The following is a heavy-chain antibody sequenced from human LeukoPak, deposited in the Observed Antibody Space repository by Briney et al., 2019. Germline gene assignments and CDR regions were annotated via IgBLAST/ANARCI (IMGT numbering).Heavy chain of an antibody. CDR1: GGSISSSSYF. J-gene: IGHJ4*02. D-gene: IGHD2-15*01. V-gene: IGHV4-39*01. Sequence: SETLSLTCTVSGGSISSSSYFWGWFRQPPGKGLEWIGSISYSGSTYYNPSLKSRVTISVGTSKNQFSLKLNSVTAADTAVYYCARSVNIVVEYYFDYWGQGTLVTVSS. CDR2: ISYSGST. CDR3: ARSVNIVVEYYFDY.